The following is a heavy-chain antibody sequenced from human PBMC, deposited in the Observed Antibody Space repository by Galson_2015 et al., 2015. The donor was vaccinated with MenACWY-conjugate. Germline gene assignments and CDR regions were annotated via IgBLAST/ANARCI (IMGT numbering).Heavy chain of an antibody. CDR1: GFSVTNNC. D-gene: IGHD2-2*01. Sequence: SLRLSCAVSGFSVTNNCLSWVRQAPGKGPEWMAVIDRVGATIYEDSARGRFTVSRDNYKNTGNLQMNNMRAEDTAVYRCSRGYDMCIYFRAVMQCYQVTVTSSSNKGPAVSPPAPCSSSTSESTAALGSLIEDYF. CDR3: SRGYDMCIYFRAVMQCYQVTVTSSSNKGPAVSPPAPCSSSTSESTAALGSLIEDYF. CDR2: IDRVGAT. V-gene: IGHV3-53*01. J-gene: IGHJ1*01.